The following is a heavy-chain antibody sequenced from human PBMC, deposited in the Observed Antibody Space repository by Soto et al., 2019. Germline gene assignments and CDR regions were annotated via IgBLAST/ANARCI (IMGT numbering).Heavy chain of an antibody. V-gene: IGHV3-30-3*01. J-gene: IGHJ5*02. CDR2: ISYDGSNK. D-gene: IGHD3-22*01. Sequence: QVQLVESGGGVVQPGRSLRLSCAVSGFTFSSYAMHLVRQAPCKGLEWVELISYDGSNKYYADSVKGRFTISRDNSKNTMYRQMNTLRAEHTAVYYCARSEVAYDTSGYYTYTWFDPWGQRTLVTVSS. CDR1: GFTFSSYA. CDR3: ARSEVAYDTSGYYTYTWFDP.